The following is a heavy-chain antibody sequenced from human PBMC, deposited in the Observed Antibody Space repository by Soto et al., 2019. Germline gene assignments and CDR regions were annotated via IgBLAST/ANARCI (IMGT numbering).Heavy chain of an antibody. CDR3: ATCPPADCYFDF. D-gene: IGHD2-21*01. CDR1: GGSISSGGYS. V-gene: IGHV4-30-2*01. Sequence: QLQLQESGSGLVKPSQTLSLTCAVSGGSISSGGYSWSWIRQPPGKGLEWIGYIYYSGSTYYNPSLKSRVTMSVDRTKNQVSLKLSSVTAADTAVYYCATCPPADCYFDFWGQGTLVTVSS. CDR2: IYYSGST. J-gene: IGHJ4*02.